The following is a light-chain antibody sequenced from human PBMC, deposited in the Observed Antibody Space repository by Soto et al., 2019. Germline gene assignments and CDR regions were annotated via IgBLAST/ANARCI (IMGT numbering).Light chain of an antibody. Sequence: EMVMAQYPAILSVSPGETVTRSCRASQSVSSDLAWYQQKPGQAPKLLIYDASTRATGIPARFSGSGSGTEFILTISSLQSEDFAVYYCQQYFNWPPYTFGQGTKVDIK. CDR3: QQYFNWPPYT. V-gene: IGKV3-15*01. J-gene: IGKJ2*01. CDR1: QSVSSD. CDR2: DAS.